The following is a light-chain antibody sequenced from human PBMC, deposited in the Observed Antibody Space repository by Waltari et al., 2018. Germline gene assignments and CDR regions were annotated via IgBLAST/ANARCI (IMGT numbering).Light chain of an antibody. CDR3: QHYVRLPVT. J-gene: IGKJ1*01. V-gene: IGKV3-20*01. Sequence: EIVLTQSPGTLSLSPGERATLSCRASQSVGRSLAWYQQKPGQAPRLLIYGAFIRATGIADRFSGSGSGTDFSLTISRLEPEDFAVYYCQHYVRLPVTLGQGTKVEIK. CDR1: QSVGRS. CDR2: GAF.